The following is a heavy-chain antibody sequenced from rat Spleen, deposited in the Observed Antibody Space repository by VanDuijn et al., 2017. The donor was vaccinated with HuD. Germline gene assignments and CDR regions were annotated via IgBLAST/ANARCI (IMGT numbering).Heavy chain of an antibody. CDR1: GFTFSDYY. CDR2: ISYEGSST. Sequence: EVRLVESGGGLVQPGRSLKLSCAASGFTFSDYYMAWVRQAPKKGLEWVASISYEGSSTYYGDSVKGRFTISRDNAKSTLYLQMDSLRSEDTATYYCARHPTYYGFDGDWLACWGPGTMVTVSS. J-gene: IGHJ1*01. D-gene: IGHD1-9*01. CDR3: ARHPTYYGFDGDWLAC. V-gene: IGHV5-22*01.